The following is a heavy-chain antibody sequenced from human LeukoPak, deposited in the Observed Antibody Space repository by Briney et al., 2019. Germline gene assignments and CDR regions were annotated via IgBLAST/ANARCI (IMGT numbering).Heavy chain of an antibody. CDR2: LSGSGGST. D-gene: IGHD4/OR15-4a*01. V-gene: IGHV3-23*01. Sequence: GGSLRLSCAASRFSFSNYGMSWVRQAPGKGLEWVSGLSGSGGSTDYADSVKGRFTVSRDNSKNTLFLQMNSLRAEDTAIYYCAKERDYGPADYWGQGTLVTVSS. CDR3: AKERDYGPADY. J-gene: IGHJ4*02. CDR1: RFSFSNYG.